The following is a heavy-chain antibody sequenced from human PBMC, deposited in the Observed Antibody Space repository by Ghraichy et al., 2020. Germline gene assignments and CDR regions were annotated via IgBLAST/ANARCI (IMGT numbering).Heavy chain of an antibody. V-gene: IGHV3-43*02. CDR2: ISGDGGST. J-gene: IGHJ3*02. CDR1: GFTFDDYA. D-gene: IGHD1-26*01. CDR3: AKEIGGSYPINDAFDI. Sequence: GESLNISCAASGFTFDDYAMHWVRQAPGKGLEWVSLISGDGGSTYYADSVKGRFTISRDNSKNSLYLQMNSLRTEDTALYYCAKEIGGSYPINDAFDIWGQGTMVTVSS.